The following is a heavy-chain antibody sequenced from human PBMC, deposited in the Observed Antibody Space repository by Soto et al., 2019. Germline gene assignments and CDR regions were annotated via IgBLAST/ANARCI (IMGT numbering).Heavy chain of an antibody. Sequence: PSETLSLTCTVSGGSINSYFWNWIRHAPGRGLEWIGYIYYSGTTNYNPYLQSRVTIAVDTSKNQFSLRLSSVTAADTAVYFCARGGRSYYDGMDVWGQGTTVTVSS. J-gene: IGHJ6*02. CDR1: GGSINSYF. CDR2: IYYSGTT. CDR3: ARGGRSYYDGMDV. V-gene: IGHV4-59*01.